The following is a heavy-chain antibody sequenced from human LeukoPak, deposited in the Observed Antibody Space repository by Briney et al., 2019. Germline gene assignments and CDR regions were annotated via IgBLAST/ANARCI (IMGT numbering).Heavy chain of an antibody. V-gene: IGHV3-20*04. Sequence: RPGGSLRLSCAASGFPFDDYGMSWVRQAPGKGPEWVSGINLNGGSTGYAASVKGRFTISRDTAKNSLYLQMNSLRVEHTALYYCASSSSWANDAFDIWGQGTMVIVSS. J-gene: IGHJ3*02. CDR2: INLNGGST. CDR3: ASSSSWANDAFDI. D-gene: IGHD6-13*01. CDR1: GFPFDDYG.